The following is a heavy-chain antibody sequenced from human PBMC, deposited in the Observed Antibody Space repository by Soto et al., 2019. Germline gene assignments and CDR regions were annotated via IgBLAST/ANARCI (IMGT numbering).Heavy chain of an antibody. CDR3: ARGLVHDALDY. Sequence: GGSLRLSCIASGFTFSNYWMSWVRQAPGKGLEWVAVIWYDGSNKYYADSVKGRFTISRDNSKNTLYLQMNSLRAEDTAVYYCARGLVHDALDYWGQGTLVTVSS. D-gene: IGHD1-1*01. CDR1: GFTFSNYW. V-gene: IGHV3-33*08. J-gene: IGHJ4*02. CDR2: IWYDGSNK.